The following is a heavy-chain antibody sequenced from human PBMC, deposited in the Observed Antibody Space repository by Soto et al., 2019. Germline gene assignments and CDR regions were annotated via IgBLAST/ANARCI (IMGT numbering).Heavy chain of an antibody. J-gene: IGHJ4*02. CDR1: GGAFSGYY. CDR3: ASDKLTGLFDY. V-gene: IGHV4-34*01. CDR2: INLSGST. D-gene: IGHD2-8*02. Sequence: QVQLQQWGAGLLKPSETLSLTCAVYGGAFSGYYWTWIRQPPGTGLGWIGEINLSGSTSYNPSLKSRVTISVDTSKNLFSLQLTSVTAADTAVYYYASDKLTGLFDYWGQGTLVTVSS.